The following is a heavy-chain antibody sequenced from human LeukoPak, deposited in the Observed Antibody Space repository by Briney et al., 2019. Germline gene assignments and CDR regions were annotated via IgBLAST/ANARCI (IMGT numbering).Heavy chain of an antibody. V-gene: IGHV3-30*02. Sequence: GGSLRLSCAASGFTFSSYSMNWVRQAPVKGLEWVSFIRYDGSDKYYADSVRGRFTISRDNSKNTLYLQMNSLRAEDTAVYYCARSLRNAFDSWGQGTMVTVSS. D-gene: IGHD3-3*01. J-gene: IGHJ3*02. CDR2: IRYDGSDK. CDR3: ARSLRNAFDS. CDR1: GFTFSSYS.